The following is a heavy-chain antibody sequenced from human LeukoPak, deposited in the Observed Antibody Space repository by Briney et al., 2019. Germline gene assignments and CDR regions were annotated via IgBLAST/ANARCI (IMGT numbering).Heavy chain of an antibody. Sequence: GGSLRLSCAASGFTFSSYGMHWVRQAPGKGLEWVAVIWYDGSNKYYADSVKGRFTISRDNSKNTLYLQMNSLRAEDTAVYCCARDRGSTSSTRRFDYWGQGTLVTVSS. CDR2: IWYDGSNK. V-gene: IGHV3-33*08. CDR3: ARDRGSTSSTRRFDY. CDR1: GFTFSSYG. J-gene: IGHJ4*02. D-gene: IGHD2-2*01.